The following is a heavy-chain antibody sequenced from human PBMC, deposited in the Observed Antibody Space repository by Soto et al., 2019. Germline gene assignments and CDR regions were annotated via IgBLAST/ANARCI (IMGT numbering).Heavy chain of an antibody. Sequence: PGGSLRLSCAASGFTFDDYAMHWVRQDTGKGLEWVSVIGYDGSSIYYADSVKGRFTISRDNSKNSLYLQMNSLRAEDTAVYYCARDRCEYCSGGSIDYYGMDVWGQGTTVTGSS. CDR2: IGYDGSSI. CDR3: ARDRCEYCSGGSIDYYGMDV. J-gene: IGHJ6*02. D-gene: IGHD2-15*01. V-gene: IGHV3-33*08. CDR1: GFTFDDYA.